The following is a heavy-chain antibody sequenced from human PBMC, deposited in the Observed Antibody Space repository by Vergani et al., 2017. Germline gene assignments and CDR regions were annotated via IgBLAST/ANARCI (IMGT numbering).Heavy chain of an antibody. CDR2: IKSDGSIT. CDR3: ARERYYDYIWGSHIDALDI. V-gene: IGHV3-74*03. Sequence: DVHLAESGGGFFQPGGSLRLSCSASGFSFNSYWMHWVRQVPGKGLLWVSRIKSDGSITAYADSVKGRFTISRDNAQNTLYLQMNSLRVEDTGVYYCARERYYDYIWGSHIDALDIWGQGTMVSVSS. D-gene: IGHD3-16*01. J-gene: IGHJ3*02. CDR1: GFSFNSYW.